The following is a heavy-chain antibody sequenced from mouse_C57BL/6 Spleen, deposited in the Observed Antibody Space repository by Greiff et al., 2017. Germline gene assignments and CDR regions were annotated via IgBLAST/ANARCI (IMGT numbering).Heavy chain of an antibody. J-gene: IGHJ3*01. D-gene: IGHD2-1*01. V-gene: IGHV1-9*01. CDR1: GYTFTGYW. CDR3: ARRGNYGFAY. CDR2: ILPGGGST. Sequence: VQLQQSGAELMKPGASVKLSCKATGYTFTGYWIEWVQQRPGHGLEWIGEILPGGGSTNYNEKFKGKATFTADTSSNTAYMQLSSMTTEDAAIDYCARRGNYGFAYWGQGTLVTVSA.